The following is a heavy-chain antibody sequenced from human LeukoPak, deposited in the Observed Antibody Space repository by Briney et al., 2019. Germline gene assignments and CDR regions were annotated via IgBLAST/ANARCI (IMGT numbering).Heavy chain of an antibody. J-gene: IGHJ4*02. CDR1: GFTFSSHW. CDR3: AIYYDPLTGHYGLINY. Sequence: GGSLRLSCAASGFTFSSHWMSWVRQAPGKGLEWVANIKHDESEKWYVDSVKGRFTISRDNAKNSLYLQMNSLRAEDTAVYYCAIYYDPLTGHYGLINYWGQGTLVTVSS. D-gene: IGHD3-9*01. CDR2: IKHDESEK. V-gene: IGHV3-7*01.